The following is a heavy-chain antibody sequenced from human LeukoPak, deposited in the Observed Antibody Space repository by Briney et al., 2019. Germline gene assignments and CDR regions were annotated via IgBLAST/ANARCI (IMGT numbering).Heavy chain of an antibody. V-gene: IGHV3-53*01. CDR2: MYSSGSP. CDR3: ARVPNLIAIDY. Sequence: GGSLRLSCAASGFAVSNSYMTWVRQAPGKGLEWVSVMYSSGSPYYADFVKGRFTISRDNSKNTLYLQMNSVRPEDSALYFCARVPNLIAIDYWGQGTLVTVSS. J-gene: IGHJ4*02. D-gene: IGHD6-13*01. CDR1: GFAVSNSY.